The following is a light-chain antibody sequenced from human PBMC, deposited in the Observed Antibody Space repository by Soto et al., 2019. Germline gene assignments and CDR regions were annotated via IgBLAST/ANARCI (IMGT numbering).Light chain of an antibody. V-gene: IGLV2-14*01. CDR1: SSDVGRYNY. Sequence: QSVLTQPASVSGSPGQSITISCTGTSSDVGRYNYVSWYQQHPGKAPKLMIYEVSNRPSGVSNRCSGSKSGNTASLTISGLQAEDEADYYCSSYTTTSTRVFGGGTQLTVL. CDR2: EVS. J-gene: IGLJ3*02. CDR3: SSYTTTSTRV.